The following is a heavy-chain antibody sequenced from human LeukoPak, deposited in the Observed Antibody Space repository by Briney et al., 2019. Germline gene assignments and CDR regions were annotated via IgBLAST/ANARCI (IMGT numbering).Heavy chain of an antibody. CDR2: ISSSSSVI. J-gene: IGHJ4*02. Sequence: GGSLRLSCGASGFTFSSYSINWVRQAPGRGLEWVSSISSSSSVIFYSDSVKGRFTISRDNAKNSLYLQMNSLRAEDTAVYYCARSAFDYWGQGTLVTVSS. CDR3: ARSAFDY. V-gene: IGHV3-21*01. CDR1: GFTFSSYS.